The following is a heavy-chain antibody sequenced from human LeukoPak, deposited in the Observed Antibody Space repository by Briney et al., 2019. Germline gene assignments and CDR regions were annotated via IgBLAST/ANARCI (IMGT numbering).Heavy chain of an antibody. CDR3: ARDRITMIVVGHDAFDI. CDR2: INPNSGGT. D-gene: IGHD3-22*01. J-gene: IGHJ3*02. CDR1: GYTFTNYR. Sequence: ASVKVSCKASGYTFTNYRISWVRQAPGQGLEWMGWINPNSGGTNYAQKFQGRVTMTRDTSISTAYMELRSLRSDDTAVYYCARDRITMIVVGHDAFDIWGQGTMVTVSS. V-gene: IGHV1-2*02.